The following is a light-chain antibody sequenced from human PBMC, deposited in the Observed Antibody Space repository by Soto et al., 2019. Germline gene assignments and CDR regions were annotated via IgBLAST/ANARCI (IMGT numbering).Light chain of an antibody. CDR2: AAS. V-gene: IGKV1-39*01. CDR3: QQSYSTPSIP. J-gene: IGKJ5*01. Sequence: DIQMTQSPSSLSASVRDRVTITCRASQSISSSLNWYQQQPGKAPKLLIYAASSLQSGVPSRFSGSGSGTDFTLTISSLQPEDFATYYCQQSYSTPSIPFGQGTRLEI. CDR1: QSISSS.